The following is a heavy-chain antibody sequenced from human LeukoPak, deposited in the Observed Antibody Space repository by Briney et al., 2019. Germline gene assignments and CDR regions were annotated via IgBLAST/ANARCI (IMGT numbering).Heavy chain of an antibody. CDR3: ARSLGYCSGGSCYPFDY. CDR2: IKQDGSEK. Sequence: GGSLRLSCAASGFTFSSYWMSWVRQAPGKGLEWVANIKQDGSEKYYVDSVEGRFTISRDNAQNSLYLQMNSLRAEDTAVYYCARSLGYCSGGSCYPFDYWGQGTLVTVSS. J-gene: IGHJ4*02. D-gene: IGHD2-15*01. V-gene: IGHV3-7*01. CDR1: GFTFSSYW.